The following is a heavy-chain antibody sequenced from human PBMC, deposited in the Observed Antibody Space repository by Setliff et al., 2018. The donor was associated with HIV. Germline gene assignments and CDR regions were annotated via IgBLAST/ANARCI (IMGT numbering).Heavy chain of an antibody. CDR3: ARGGYIAARFYYLDY. J-gene: IGHJ4*02. Sequence: SETLSLTCTVSGGSISSVSYYWSWVRQPAGKGLEWIGRFHTSGRTNYNPSLKSRVTISVDTSKNHFYLNLSSVTAADTAVYYCARGGYIAARFYYLDYWGQGLLVTVSS. V-gene: IGHV4-61*02. CDR1: GGSISSVSYY. D-gene: IGHD6-6*01. CDR2: FHTSGRT.